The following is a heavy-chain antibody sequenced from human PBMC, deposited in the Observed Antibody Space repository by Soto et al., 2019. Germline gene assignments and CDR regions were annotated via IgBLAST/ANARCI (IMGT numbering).Heavy chain of an antibody. D-gene: IGHD3-22*01. V-gene: IGHV3-7*03. CDR3: AKDLSYYDSSGEDAFDI. CDR1: GFTFSSYW. Sequence: PGGSLRLSCVASGFTFSSYWMSWVRQAPGKGLEWVANIKQDGSEKYYVDSVKDRFTIPRDNSKNTLYLQMKSLRAEDTAVYYCAKDLSYYDSSGEDAFDIWGQGTMVTVSS. J-gene: IGHJ3*02. CDR2: IKQDGSEK.